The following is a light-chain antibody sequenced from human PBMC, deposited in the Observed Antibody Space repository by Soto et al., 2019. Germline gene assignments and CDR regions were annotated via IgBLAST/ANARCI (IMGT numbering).Light chain of an antibody. Sequence: EIVLTQSPGTLSLSPGERATLSCRASQSVSNFYLAWYHQKPGQAPRLLIYGASSRATGVPDRFSRSGSGTDFTLTISRLEPEDFSVYYCQQYGSSPLTFGGGTKVEIK. CDR1: QSVSNFY. V-gene: IGKV3-20*01. CDR3: QQYGSSPLT. J-gene: IGKJ4*01. CDR2: GAS.